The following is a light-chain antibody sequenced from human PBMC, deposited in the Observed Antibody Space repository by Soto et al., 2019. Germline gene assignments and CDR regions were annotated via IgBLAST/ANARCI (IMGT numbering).Light chain of an antibody. CDR1: QSISSRF. J-gene: IGKJ4*01. CDR3: QQYSSAPLT. V-gene: IGKV3-20*01. Sequence: VMLTQYAGILSLSPGEGASLCWGASQSISSRFLAWYQQKPGQAPRLFIYGASGRATGIPDRISGSGSGTDFTLTIGRLEPEDFAVYYCQQYSSAPLTFGGGTKVDI. CDR2: GAS.